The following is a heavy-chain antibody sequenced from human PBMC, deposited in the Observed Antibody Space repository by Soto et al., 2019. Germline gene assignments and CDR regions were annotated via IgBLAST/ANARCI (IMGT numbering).Heavy chain of an antibody. D-gene: IGHD6-19*01. CDR2: ISGSGGST. Sequence: GGSLRLSCAASGFTFSSYAMSWVRQAPGKGLEWVSAISGSGGSTYYADSVKGRFTISRDNSKSTLYLQMNSLRAEDTAVYYCEKDPGSGWYVYWGQGTLVTVSS. J-gene: IGHJ4*02. CDR3: EKDPGSGWYVY. V-gene: IGHV3-23*01. CDR1: GFTFSSYA.